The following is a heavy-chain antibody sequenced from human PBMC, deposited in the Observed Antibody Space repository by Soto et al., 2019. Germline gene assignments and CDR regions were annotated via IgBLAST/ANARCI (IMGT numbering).Heavy chain of an antibody. CDR3: AHEQQLVFQH. J-gene: IGHJ1*01. Sequence: QVQLVESGGGVDQPGRSLRLSCAASGFTFSSYGMHWVRQAPGKGLEWVAVIWYDGSNKYYADSVKGRFTISRDNSKNTLSLQMNGLRAEDTAVYYCAHEQQLVFQHWGQGTLVTVSS. D-gene: IGHD6-13*01. CDR2: IWYDGSNK. CDR1: GFTFSSYG. V-gene: IGHV3-33*06.